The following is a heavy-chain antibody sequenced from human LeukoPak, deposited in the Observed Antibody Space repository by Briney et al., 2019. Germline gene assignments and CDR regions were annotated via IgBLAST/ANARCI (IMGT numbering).Heavy chain of an antibody. CDR2: ISWNSGSI. Sequence: EWVSGISWNSGSIGYADFVKGRFTISRDNAKNSLYLQMNSLRAEDTALYYCAKDGRNYFDYWGQGTLISVSS. D-gene: IGHD1-14*01. CDR3: AKDGRNYFDY. J-gene: IGHJ4*02. V-gene: IGHV3-9*01.